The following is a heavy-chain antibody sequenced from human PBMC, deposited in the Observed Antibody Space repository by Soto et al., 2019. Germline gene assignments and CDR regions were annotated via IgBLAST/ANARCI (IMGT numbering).Heavy chain of an antibody. Sequence: SETLSLTCTVSGGSISSYYWSWIRQPPGKGLEWIGYIYYSGSTNYNPSLKSRVTISVDTSKNQSSLKLSSVTAADTAVYYCARSPIAAAGQYYYYGMDVWGQGTTVTVSS. CDR2: IYYSGST. D-gene: IGHD6-13*01. CDR3: ARSPIAAAGQYYYYGMDV. CDR1: GGSISSYY. V-gene: IGHV4-59*01. J-gene: IGHJ6*02.